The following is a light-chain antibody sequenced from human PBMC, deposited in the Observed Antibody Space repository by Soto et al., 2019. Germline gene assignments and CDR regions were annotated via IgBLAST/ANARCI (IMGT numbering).Light chain of an antibody. CDR1: QSISSY. Sequence: DIQVTQYTSSLSASVGDRVTITCRASQSISSYLNWYQQKPGKAPKLLIYAASSLQSGVPSRFSGSGSGTDFTLTISSLQPEDFATYYCQQYNSYSLTFGGGTKVDIK. V-gene: IGKV1-39*01. CDR3: QQYNSYSLT. CDR2: AAS. J-gene: IGKJ4*01.